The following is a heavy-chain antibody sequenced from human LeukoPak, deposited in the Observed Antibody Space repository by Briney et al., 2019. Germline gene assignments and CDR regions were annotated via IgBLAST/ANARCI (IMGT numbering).Heavy chain of an antibody. J-gene: IGHJ3*02. V-gene: IGHV3-74*01. CDR2: ISADGRMT. Sequence: PGGSLRLSCAASGFTFTDYWMHWVRQAPGKGLVWVSLISADGRMTDYEDSVKGRFTVSRDNAKNTLYLQMNRVRAEDTAVYYCARGGFTYGPATLGALDIWGQGTMVPVSS. CDR3: ARGGFTYGPATLGALDI. D-gene: IGHD5-18*01. CDR1: GFTFTDYW.